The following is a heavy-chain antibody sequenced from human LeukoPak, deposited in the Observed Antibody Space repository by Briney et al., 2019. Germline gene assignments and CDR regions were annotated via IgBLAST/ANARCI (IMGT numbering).Heavy chain of an antibody. CDR1: GFTFSNYG. CDR2: ISSGGGTR. J-gene: IGHJ3*02. D-gene: IGHD3-22*01. V-gene: IGHV3-11*01. CDR3: ARDRGRRGITMRSDAFDI. Sequence: GGSLRLSCAASGFTFSNYGMSWVRQAPGKGLEWVSYISSGGGTRSYADSVKGRFTISRDNAKNSLYLQMNSLRAEDTAVYYCARDRGRRGITMRSDAFDIWGQGTMVTVSS.